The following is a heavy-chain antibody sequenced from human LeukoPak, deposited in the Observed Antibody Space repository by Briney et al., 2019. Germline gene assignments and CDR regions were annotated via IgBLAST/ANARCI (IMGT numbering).Heavy chain of an antibody. J-gene: IGHJ4*02. CDR1: GFIFSNSA. CDR2: ISGSGSNT. CDR3: AKADCSDIGCYVKDY. D-gene: IGHD2-2*01. V-gene: IGHV3-23*01. Sequence: GGSLRLSCAASGFIFSNSAMNWVRQVPGKGLEWVSAISGSGSNTLYADSVRGRFTISRGNSKNTLQLQMNSLRAEDTAVYYCAKADCSDIGCYVKDYWGQGIPVTVSS.